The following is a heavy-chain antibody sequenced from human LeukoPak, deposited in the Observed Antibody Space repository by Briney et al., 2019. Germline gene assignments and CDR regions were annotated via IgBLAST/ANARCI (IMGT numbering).Heavy chain of an antibody. CDR2: IYYSGST. Sequence: PSETLSLTCTVSGGSINSYYWSWIRQPPGKGLEWIGYIYYSGSTNYNPSLKSRATISVDTSKNQFSLKLTSVTAADTAVYYCAIHPTSMTRVTKGWFDPWGQGTLVTVSS. CDR1: GGSINSYY. CDR3: AIHPTSMTRVTKGWFDP. V-gene: IGHV4-59*01. D-gene: IGHD4-17*01. J-gene: IGHJ5*02.